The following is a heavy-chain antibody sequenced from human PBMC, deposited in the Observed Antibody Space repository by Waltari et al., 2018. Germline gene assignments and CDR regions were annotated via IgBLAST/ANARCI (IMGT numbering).Heavy chain of an antibody. CDR3: ARVESYYYDSSGYYSDAFDI. Sequence: QVQLQESGPGLVKPSETLSLTCTVSGGSISSYYWIWIRQPPGKGLEWIGYIYYSGSTNYNPSLKSRVTISVDTSKNQFSLKLSSVTAADTAVYYCARVESYYYDSSGYYSDAFDIWGQGTMVTVSS. V-gene: IGHV4-59*01. CDR1: GGSISSYY. CDR2: IYYSGST. D-gene: IGHD3-22*01. J-gene: IGHJ3*02.